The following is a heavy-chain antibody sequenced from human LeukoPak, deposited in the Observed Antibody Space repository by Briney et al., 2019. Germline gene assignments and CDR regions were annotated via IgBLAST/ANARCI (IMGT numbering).Heavy chain of an antibody. CDR3: ARLASSGWSHCDY. CDR2: IYYSGST. Sequence: SETLSLTCTVSGGSISGYYWSWIRQPPGKGPEWIGYIYYSGSTNYNPSLKGRVTISVDTSKNQFSLKMNSVTAADTAVYYCARLASSGWSHCDYWGQGTLVTVSS. J-gene: IGHJ4*02. D-gene: IGHD6-19*01. CDR1: GGSISGYY. V-gene: IGHV4-59*08.